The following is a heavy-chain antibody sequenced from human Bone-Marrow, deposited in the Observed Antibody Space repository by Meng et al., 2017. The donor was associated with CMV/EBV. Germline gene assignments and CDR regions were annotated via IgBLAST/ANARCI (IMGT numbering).Heavy chain of an antibody. J-gene: IGHJ6*02. CDR1: GYTFTSYG. Sequence: ASVKVSCKASGYTFTSYGISWVRQAPGQGLEWMGWISAYNGNTNYAQKLQGRVTMTTDTSTSTAYMELRSLRSDDTAVYYCARDIAVAGLYYYYYGMDVWGQGTTVTAP. V-gene: IGHV1-18*01. CDR2: ISAYNGNT. CDR3: ARDIAVAGLYYYYYGMDV. D-gene: IGHD6-19*01.